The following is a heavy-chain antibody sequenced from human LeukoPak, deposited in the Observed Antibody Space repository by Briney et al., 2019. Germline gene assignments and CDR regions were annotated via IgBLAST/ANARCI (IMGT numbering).Heavy chain of an antibody. CDR1: GYTFTSPY. CDR3: ARAWTLGESHFDY. D-gene: IGHD3-10*01. Sequence: AASLNVFCTASGYTFTSPYMHWARQTPVPRPEWIRIINPAGGGTTYTQKFQGRISMTRHTSTSTVSMELSSLTSADTAVYYCARAWTLGESHFDYWGQGTLVTVSS. V-gene: IGHV1-46*01. CDR2: INPAGGGT. J-gene: IGHJ4*02.